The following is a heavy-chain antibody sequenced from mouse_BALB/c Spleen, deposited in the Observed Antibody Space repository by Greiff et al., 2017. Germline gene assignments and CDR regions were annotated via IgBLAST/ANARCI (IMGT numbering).Heavy chain of an antibody. Sequence: VQLQQSGAELVRPGTSVKISCKASGYAFTNYWLGWVKQRPGHGLEWIGDIYPGSGNTYYNEKFKGKATLTADKSSSTAYMQLSSLTSEDSAVFFCARFDFYYYGRSYAWFAYWGQGTLVTVSA. CDR1: GYAFTNYW. J-gene: IGHJ3*01. CDR2: IYPGSGNT. D-gene: IGHD1-1*01. V-gene: IGHV1-63*01. CDR3: ARFDFYYYGRSYAWFAY.